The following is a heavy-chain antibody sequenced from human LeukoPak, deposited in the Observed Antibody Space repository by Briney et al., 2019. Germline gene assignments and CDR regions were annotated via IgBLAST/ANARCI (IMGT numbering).Heavy chain of an antibody. J-gene: IGHJ4*02. CDR3: ARTPYTSSRFDS. CDR1: GFTFSNYW. CDR2: INSDGSST. V-gene: IGHV3-74*01. Sequence: GGSLRLSCAASGFTFSNYWMHWVRQAPGKGLVWVSRINSDGSSTSYADSVKGRFTISRDNAKNTLHLQMYSLRAEDTAVYYCARTPYTSSRFDSWGQGTLVTVSS. D-gene: IGHD6-13*01.